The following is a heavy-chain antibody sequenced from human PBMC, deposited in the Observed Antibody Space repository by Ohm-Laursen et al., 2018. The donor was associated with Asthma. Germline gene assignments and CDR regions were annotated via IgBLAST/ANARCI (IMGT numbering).Heavy chain of an antibody. CDR1: GYTFSRYS. J-gene: IGHJ1*01. V-gene: IGHV3-21*01. CDR3: AGIGPEWELPGREYSLHH. Sequence: SLRLSCSASGYTFSRYSIHWVRQVPGKGLEWVASISTAGTFIYYADSVRGRFTTSRDNAKNSVYLQMNSLRAEDTALYYCAGIGPEWELPGREYSLHHWGQGTQVTVSS. D-gene: IGHD1-26*01. CDR2: ISTAGTFI.